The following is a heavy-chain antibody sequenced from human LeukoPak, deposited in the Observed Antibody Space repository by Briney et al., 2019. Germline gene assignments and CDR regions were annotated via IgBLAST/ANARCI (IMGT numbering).Heavy chain of an antibody. V-gene: IGHV3-23*01. Sequence: GGSLRLSCEASGFTFTTYAMNWVRQAPGQGLEWVSGISGSGGSTYYADSVKGRFTISRDNSKNTLYLQMNSLRAEDTAVYYCAREYGDSPNWFDPWGQGTLVTVSS. D-gene: IGHD4-17*01. J-gene: IGHJ5*02. CDR1: GFTFTTYA. CDR2: ISGSGGST. CDR3: AREYGDSPNWFDP.